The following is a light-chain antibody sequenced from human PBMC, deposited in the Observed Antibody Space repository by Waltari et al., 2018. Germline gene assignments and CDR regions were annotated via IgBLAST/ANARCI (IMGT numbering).Light chain of an antibody. CDR1: NSDIGASYY. V-gene: IGLV2-14*03. J-gene: IGLJ3*02. CDR3: ASYIGSALEL. Sequence: QSALTQPASVSGSPGQSITISCTGTNSDIGASYYVSWYQQHPGKAPILIIFDVTFRSAGVSHRFSGSKSGNTASLTISGLQAEDEADYFCASYIGSALELFGGGTRLTVL. CDR2: DVT.